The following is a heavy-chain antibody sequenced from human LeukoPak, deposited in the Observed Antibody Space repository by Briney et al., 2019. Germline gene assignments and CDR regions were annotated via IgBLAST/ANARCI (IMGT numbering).Heavy chain of an antibody. Sequence: ASVKVSCKASGYTFTSYGIRWVRQAPGQGLEWMGWISAYNGNTNYAQKLQGRVTMTTDTSTSTAYMELRSLRYDDTAVYYRARSDYGGYGDYWGQGTLVTVSS. D-gene: IGHD4-17*01. V-gene: IGHV1-18*01. CDR1: GYTFTSYG. CDR2: ISAYNGNT. J-gene: IGHJ4*02. CDR3: ARSDYGGYGDY.